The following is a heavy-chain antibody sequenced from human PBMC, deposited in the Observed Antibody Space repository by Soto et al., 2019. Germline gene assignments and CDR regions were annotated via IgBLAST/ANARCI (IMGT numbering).Heavy chain of an antibody. D-gene: IGHD3-22*01. V-gene: IGHV1-3*01. J-gene: IGHJ4*02. CDR2: INAGNGNT. CDR1: GYTLTSYA. Sequence: ASVKVSCKASGYTLTSYAMHWVRQAPGQRLEWMGWINAGNGNTKYSQKFQGRVTITRDTSASTAYMELSSLRSEDTAVYYCARASLTMIVVVTNDFDYWGQGTLVTVSS. CDR3: ARASLTMIVVVTNDFDY.